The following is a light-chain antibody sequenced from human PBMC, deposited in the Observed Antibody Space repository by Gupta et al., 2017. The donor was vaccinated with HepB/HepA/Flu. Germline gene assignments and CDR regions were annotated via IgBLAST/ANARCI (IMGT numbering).Light chain of an antibody. V-gene: IGLV1-47*01. Sequence: QSVLTQPPSASRTPGQRFTTSCSGSSSNIASNNVYWYQQVPGRAPKLLIYRNYQRPSGVPDRFSGSKSGTSASLAISWLRSEDEGDYYCAVWDDSLSGVLFGGGTKLTVL. CDR2: RNY. J-gene: IGLJ2*01. CDR1: SSNIASNN. CDR3: AVWDDSLSGVL.